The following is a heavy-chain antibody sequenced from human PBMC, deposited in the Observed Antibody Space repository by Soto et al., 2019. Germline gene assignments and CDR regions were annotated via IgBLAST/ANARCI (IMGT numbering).Heavy chain of an antibody. D-gene: IGHD2-2*01. Sequence: SETLSLTCAVYGGSFSGYYWSWIRQPPGKGLEWIGEINHSGSTNYNPSLKSRVTISVDTSKNQFSLKLSSVTAADTAVYYCARGRAAARYYYYGMDVWGQGTTVTVSS. CDR2: INHSGST. J-gene: IGHJ6*02. CDR3: ARGRAAARYYYYGMDV. V-gene: IGHV4-34*01. CDR1: GGSFSGYY.